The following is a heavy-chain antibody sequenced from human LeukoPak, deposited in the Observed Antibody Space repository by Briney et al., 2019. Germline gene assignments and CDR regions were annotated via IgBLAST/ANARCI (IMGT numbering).Heavy chain of an antibody. CDR2: IYYSGST. V-gene: IGHV4-39*01. CDR1: GGSISSSSYY. D-gene: IGHD3-10*01. Sequence: PSETLSLTCTVSGGSISSSSYYWGWIRQPPGKGLEWIGSIYYSGSTYYNPSLKSRVTISVDTSKSQFSLKLSSVTAADTAVYYCARLFGSPWIPWFDPWGQGTLVTVSS. J-gene: IGHJ5*02. CDR3: ARLFGSPWIPWFDP.